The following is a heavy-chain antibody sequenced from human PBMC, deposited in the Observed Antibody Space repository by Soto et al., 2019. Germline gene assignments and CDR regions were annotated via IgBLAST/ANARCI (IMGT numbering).Heavy chain of an antibody. CDR2: IDSSTKYT. CDR3: ARKYYYTMEV. V-gene: IGHV3-11*05. CDR1: GFTFRDYY. J-gene: IGHJ6*02. Sequence: QVQLVESGGGLVRPGGSLRLSCEASGFTFRDYYMTWFRQAPGKGLEWLSYIDSSTKYTNYADSVKGRFTISRDNAKNPLYLQMNSLRADDTAVYYCARKYYYTMEVWGQGTMVTVSS.